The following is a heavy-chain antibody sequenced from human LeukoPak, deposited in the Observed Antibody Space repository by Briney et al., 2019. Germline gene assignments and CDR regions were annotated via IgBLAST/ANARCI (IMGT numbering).Heavy chain of an antibody. V-gene: IGHV3-23*01. CDR2: ISGSGGST. CDR3: AKGRKWELPLDY. J-gene: IGHJ4*02. Sequence: SGGSLRLSCAASEFTFSSYAMSWVRQAPGKGLEWASAISGSGGSTYYADSVKGRFTISRDNSKNTLYLQMNSLRAEDTAVYYCAKGRKWELPLDYWGQGTLVTVSS. D-gene: IGHD1-26*01. CDR1: EFTFSSYA.